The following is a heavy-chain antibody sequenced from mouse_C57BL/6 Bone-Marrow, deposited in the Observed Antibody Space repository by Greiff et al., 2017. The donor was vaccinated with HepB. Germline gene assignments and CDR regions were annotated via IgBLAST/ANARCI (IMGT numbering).Heavy chain of an antibody. J-gene: IGHJ4*01. Sequence: VQLQQSGAELVRPGASVKLSCKASGYTFTDYYINWVKQRPGQGLEWIARIYPGSGNNYYNEKFKGKATLTAEKSSSTAYMQLSSLTSEDSAVYFCARSGTGLYYYAMDYWGQGTSVTVSS. V-gene: IGHV1-76*01. CDR1: GYTFTDYY. CDR3: ARSGTGLYYYAMDY. D-gene: IGHD4-1*01. CDR2: IYPGSGNN.